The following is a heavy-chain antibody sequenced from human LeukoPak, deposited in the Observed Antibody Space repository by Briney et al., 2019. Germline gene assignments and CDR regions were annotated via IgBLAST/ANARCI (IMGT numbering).Heavy chain of an antibody. CDR2: NYPGDSDT. CDR3: ARLYHGSGSYYRRASKLGYYFDY. V-gene: IGHV5-51*01. D-gene: IGHD3-10*01. J-gene: IGHJ4*02. CDR1: GYSFTSYW. Sequence: HWAAPKISCRGSGYSFTSYWIGWGRQMPGKGLEWRGINYPGDSDTRYSPSFQGQVTISADKSIRTAYLQWSSPKASDTALYYCARLYHGSGSYYRRASKLGYYFDYWGQGTLVTVSS.